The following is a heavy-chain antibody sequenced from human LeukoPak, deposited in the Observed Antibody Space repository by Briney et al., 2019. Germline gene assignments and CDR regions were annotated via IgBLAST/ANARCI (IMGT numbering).Heavy chain of an antibody. V-gene: IGHV3-23*01. Sequence: GGSLRLSCAASGFTFDDYGMSWVRQAPGKGLEWVSGISGSGDTTYYADSVKGRFTISRDNSKNTLYLQMNSLRVEDTAVFYCAKDDAWLQYNYWGQGTLVTVSS. CDR2: ISGSGDTT. D-gene: IGHD5-24*01. CDR3: AKDDAWLQYNY. J-gene: IGHJ4*02. CDR1: GFTFDDYG.